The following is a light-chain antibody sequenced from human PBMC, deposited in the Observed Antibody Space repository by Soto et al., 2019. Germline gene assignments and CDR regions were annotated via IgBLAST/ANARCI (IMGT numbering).Light chain of an antibody. CDR2: GNS. CDR1: SSNIGAGYD. Sequence: QSALTQPPSVSGAPGQRVTISCTASSSNIGAGYDVHWYQQLPGTAPKLLIYGNSNRPSGVPDRFSGSKSGTSASLAITGLQAEDEADYYCQSYDSSLSGSYVFGTGTKVTVL. CDR3: QSYDSSLSGSYV. V-gene: IGLV1-40*01. J-gene: IGLJ1*01.